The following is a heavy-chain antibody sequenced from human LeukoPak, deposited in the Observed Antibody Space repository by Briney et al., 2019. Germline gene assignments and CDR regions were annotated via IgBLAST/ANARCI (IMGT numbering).Heavy chain of an antibody. V-gene: IGHV3-21*04. CDR2: ISSSSSYI. D-gene: IGHD3-22*01. Sequence: PGGSLRLSCAASGFTFSSYSMNWVRQAPGKGLEWVSSISSSSSYIYYADSVKGRFTISRDNAKNSLYLQMNSLRAEDTAVYYCAKDPQYYYDSSGSWYFDLWGRGTLVTVSS. CDR3: AKDPQYYYDSSGSWYFDL. J-gene: IGHJ2*01. CDR1: GFTFSSYS.